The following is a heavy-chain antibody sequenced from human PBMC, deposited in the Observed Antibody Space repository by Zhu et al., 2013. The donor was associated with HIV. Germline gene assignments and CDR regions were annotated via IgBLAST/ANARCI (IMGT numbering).Heavy chain of an antibody. CDR3: ARDDYYDSSGLEIHH. D-gene: IGHD3-22*01. V-gene: IGHV1-18*01. CDR1: GYTFTSYG. J-gene: IGHJ1*01. CDR2: ISAYNGNT. Sequence: QVQLVQSGAEVKKPGASVKVSCKASGYTFTSYGISWVRRAPGQGLEWMGWISAYNGNTNYAQKLQGRVTMTTDTSTSTAYMELRSLRSDDTAVYYCARDDYYDSSGLEIHHWGQGTLVTVSS.